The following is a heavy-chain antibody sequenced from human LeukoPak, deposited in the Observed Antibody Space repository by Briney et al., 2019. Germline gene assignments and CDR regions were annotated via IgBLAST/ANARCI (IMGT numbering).Heavy chain of an antibody. D-gene: IGHD6-19*01. Sequence: GGSLRLSCAASGFTFSSYAMSWVRQAPRKGLEWVSAISGSGGSTYYADSVKGRFTISRDNSKNTLYLQMNSLRAEDTAVYYCAKSSQAVAAVYYFDYWGQGTLVTVSS. CDR2: ISGSGGST. CDR1: GFTFSSYA. J-gene: IGHJ4*02. V-gene: IGHV3-23*01. CDR3: AKSSQAVAAVYYFDY.